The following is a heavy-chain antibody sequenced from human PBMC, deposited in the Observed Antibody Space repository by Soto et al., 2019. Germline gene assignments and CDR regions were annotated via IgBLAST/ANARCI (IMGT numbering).Heavy chain of an antibody. J-gene: IGHJ5*01. Sequence: ASVKVSCKASGYTFSRYAIHWVRQAPGQRLEWMGWINAGNGNTKYSQKFEGRVTLTTDTSANTVYMELSSLRFEDTALYYCARDQQFRNWFDSWCQGTLVTVSS. D-gene: IGHD6-13*01. CDR2: INAGNGNT. V-gene: IGHV1-3*01. CDR3: ARDQQFRNWFDS. CDR1: GYTFSRYA.